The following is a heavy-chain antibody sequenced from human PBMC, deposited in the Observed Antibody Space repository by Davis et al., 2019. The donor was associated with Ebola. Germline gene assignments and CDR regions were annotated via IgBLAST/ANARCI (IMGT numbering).Heavy chain of an antibody. CDR1: GYTFTSYG. V-gene: IGHV1-18*01. J-gene: IGHJ5*02. CDR2: ISPYNDNT. D-gene: IGHD3-10*01. CDR3: ARDMGMVHEANWFDP. Sequence: ASVTVSCKASGYTFTSYGITWVRQAPGQGLEWMGWISPYNDNTNYAQKLQGRVTMTTDTSTSTAYMELRSLRSDDTAVYYCARDMGMVHEANWFDPWGQGTLVTVSS.